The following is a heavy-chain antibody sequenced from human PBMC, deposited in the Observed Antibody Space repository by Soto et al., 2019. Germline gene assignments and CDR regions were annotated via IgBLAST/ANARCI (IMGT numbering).Heavy chain of an antibody. Sequence: EVQLVESGGGLVEPGGSLRLSCAPSGLSFSTHSMNWVRQAPGKGLEWVSSISSDSYYIYYADSVKGRFTISRDNAKNSCYLQMNGLGADDRAVYYCARNLNPSSKPLGMDVWGQGTRVTVSS. J-gene: IGHJ6*02. V-gene: IGHV3-21*01. CDR3: ARNLNPSSKPLGMDV. CDR2: ISSDSYYI. CDR1: GLSFSTHS.